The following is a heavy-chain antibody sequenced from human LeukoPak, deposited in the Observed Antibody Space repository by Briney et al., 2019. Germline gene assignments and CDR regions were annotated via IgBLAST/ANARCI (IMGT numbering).Heavy chain of an antibody. Sequence: SETLSLTCAVYGGSFSGYYWSWIRQPPGKGLEWIGSIYYSGSTYYNPSLKSRVTISVDTSKNQFSLKLSSVTAADTAVYYCARLETGGYSYGHFDYWGQGTLVTVSS. V-gene: IGHV4-34*01. D-gene: IGHD5-18*01. J-gene: IGHJ4*02. CDR3: ARLETGGYSYGHFDY. CDR2: IYYSGST. CDR1: GGSFSGYY.